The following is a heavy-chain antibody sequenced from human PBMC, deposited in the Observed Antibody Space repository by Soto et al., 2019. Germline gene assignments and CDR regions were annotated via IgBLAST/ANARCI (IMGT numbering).Heavy chain of an antibody. CDR1: GFTFSSYG. V-gene: IGHV3-30*18. Sequence: GGSLRLSCAASGFTFSSYGMHWVRQAPGKGLEWVAVISYDGSNKYYADSVKGRFTISRDNSKNTLYLQMNSLRAEDTAVYYCAKAGAVAGTCDYWGQGTLVTVSS. CDR3: AKAGAVAGTCDY. J-gene: IGHJ4*02. CDR2: ISYDGSNK. D-gene: IGHD6-19*01.